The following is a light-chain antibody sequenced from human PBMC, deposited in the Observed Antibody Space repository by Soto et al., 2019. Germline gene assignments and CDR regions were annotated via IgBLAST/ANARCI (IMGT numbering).Light chain of an antibody. V-gene: IGLV2-14*01. J-gene: IGLJ1*01. CDR1: SSDVGGYNY. Sequence: QFALTQPASVSGSPGQSITISCTGTSSDVGGYNYVSWYQQHPGKAPKLMIYDVSNRPSGVSNRFSGSKSGNTASLTISGLQAEDEADYYCSSYTSSSTYNYGFGTGTKVTVL. CDR3: SSYTSSSTYNYG. CDR2: DVS.